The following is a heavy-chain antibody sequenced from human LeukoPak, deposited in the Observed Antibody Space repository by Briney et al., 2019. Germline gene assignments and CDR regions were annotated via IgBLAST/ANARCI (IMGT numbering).Heavy chain of an antibody. CDR1: GGTFSSYA. D-gene: IGHD3-22*01. V-gene: IGHV1-69*05. Sequence: GASVKVSCKASGGTFSSYAISWVRQAPGQGLEWMGGIIPIFGTANYAQKFQGRVTMTTDTSTSTAYKELRSLRSDDTAVYYCARNGGDYYDSSGYPGYWGQGTLVTVSS. CDR3: ARNGGDYYDSSGYPGY. J-gene: IGHJ4*02. CDR2: IIPIFGTA.